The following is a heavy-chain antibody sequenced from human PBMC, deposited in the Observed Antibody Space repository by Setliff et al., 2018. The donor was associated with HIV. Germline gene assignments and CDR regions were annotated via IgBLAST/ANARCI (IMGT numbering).Heavy chain of an antibody. CDR3: ARGVARQVVIDRWFDP. Sequence: SETLSLTCSVSGGSVGSGSYYWSWIRQSPGKGLEWLGYIYYSGSTTYNPSLRSRVTISIDTSKNQFSLNLRSVTAADTAVYYCARGVARQVVIDRWFDPWGQGTPVTVSS. V-gene: IGHV4-61*01. J-gene: IGHJ5*02. CDR1: GGSVGSGSYY. D-gene: IGHD2-21*01. CDR2: IYYSGST.